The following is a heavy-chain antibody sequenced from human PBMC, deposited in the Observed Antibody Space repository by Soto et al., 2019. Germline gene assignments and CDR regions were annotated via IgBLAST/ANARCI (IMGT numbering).Heavy chain of an antibody. D-gene: IGHD2-15*01. CDR1: GYIFTDHC. CDR3: ARAMRYCSGGSCYWRSYYYGMDV. V-gene: IGHV5-51*01. CDR2: ICPGYSNI. J-gene: IGHJ6*02. Sequence: GESLKISCKGSGYIFTDHCIVWVRQMAGKGLEWVGIICPGYSNIIYSPSVQGQVTISADKSISTAYLQWSSLKASDTAMYYCARAMRYCSGGSCYWRSYYYGMDVWGQGTTVTVSS.